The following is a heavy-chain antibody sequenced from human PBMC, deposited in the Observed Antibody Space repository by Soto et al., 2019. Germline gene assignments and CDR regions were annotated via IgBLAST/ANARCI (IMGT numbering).Heavy chain of an antibody. Sequence: GGSLRLSCAASGFTFSNAWMNWVRQAPGKGLEWVGRIKSKTDGGTTEYAAPVKGRFTISRDDSKNTLYLQMNSLKTEDTAVYYCTTDWYSSSWYGRRDYWGQGTLVTVSS. V-gene: IGHV3-15*07. CDR2: IKSKTDGGTT. CDR1: GFTFSNAW. CDR3: TTDWYSSSWYGRRDY. J-gene: IGHJ4*02. D-gene: IGHD6-13*01.